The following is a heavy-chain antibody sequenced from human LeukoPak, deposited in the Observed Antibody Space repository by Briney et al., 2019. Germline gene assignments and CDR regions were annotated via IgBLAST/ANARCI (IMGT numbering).Heavy chain of an antibody. Sequence: SETLSLTCTVSGGSVSISSYYWGWIRQPPGKGLEWIANIYYSGSTYYNPSLKNRVTISISTSKNHFSLKLTSVTAADTAVYYCARIPSPGWFDPWGQGTLVTVSS. CDR2: IYYSGST. CDR1: GGSVSISSYY. J-gene: IGHJ5*02. CDR3: ARIPSPGWFDP. V-gene: IGHV4-39*07.